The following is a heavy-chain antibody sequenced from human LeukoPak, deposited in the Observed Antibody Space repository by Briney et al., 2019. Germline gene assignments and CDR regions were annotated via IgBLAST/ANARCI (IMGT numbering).Heavy chain of an antibody. CDR3: ARRGLYGSSPFDP. Sequence: PSETLSLTCTVSGGSISSSSHFWGWIRQPPGKGLEWLGIIYYSGTTYYNPSLKSRVTISVDTSKNQFSLKLSSVTAADTAVYYCARRGLYGSSPFDPWGQGTLVTVSS. CDR2: IYYSGTT. V-gene: IGHV4-39*01. CDR1: GGSISSSSHF. D-gene: IGHD2-2*01. J-gene: IGHJ5*02.